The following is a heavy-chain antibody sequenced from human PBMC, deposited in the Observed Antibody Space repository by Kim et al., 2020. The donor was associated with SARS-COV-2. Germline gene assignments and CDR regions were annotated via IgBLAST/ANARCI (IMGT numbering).Heavy chain of an antibody. Sequence: SETLSLTCTVSGGSISSSNYWGWIRQPPGKGLEWIATISYSGTTYYKPSLGSRVTISLDTSNNRFSLKLPSVIVTATAMYYCARPYSPATTSTDYAFV. V-gene: IGHV4-39*01. CDR2: ISYSGTT. D-gene: IGHD5-12*01. CDR3: ARPYSPATTSTDYAFV. J-gene: IGHJ3*02. CDR1: GGSISSSNY.